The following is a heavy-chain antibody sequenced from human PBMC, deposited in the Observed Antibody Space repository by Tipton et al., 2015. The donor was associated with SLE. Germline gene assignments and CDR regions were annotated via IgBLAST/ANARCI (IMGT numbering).Heavy chain of an antibody. V-gene: IGHV3-9*01. CDR3: AKDLRYSGGLMGYFDY. CDR1: GFTFSSYA. CDR2: IHWNSGRI. J-gene: IGHJ4*02. Sequence: SLRLSCAASGFTFSSYAMSWVRQAPGKGLEWVSGIHWNSGRIGYADSVKGRFTISRDNAKNSLYLQMNNLRAEDTAFYYCAKDLRYSGGLMGYFDYWGQGTLVTVSS. D-gene: IGHD6-19*01.